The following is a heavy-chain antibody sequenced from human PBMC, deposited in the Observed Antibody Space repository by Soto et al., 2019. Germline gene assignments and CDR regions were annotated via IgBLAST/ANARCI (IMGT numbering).Heavy chain of an antibody. J-gene: IGHJ4*02. CDR2: IYYSGST. V-gene: IGHV4-39*01. Sequence: PSETLSLTCTVSGGSISSSSYYWGWIRQPPGKGLEWIGSIYYSGSTYYNPSLKSRVTISVDTSKNQFSLKLSSVTAADTAVYYCARLGGYYQAFDNWGQGTLVTSPQ. CDR1: GGSISSSSYY. CDR3: ARLGGYYQAFDN. D-gene: IGHD3-3*01.